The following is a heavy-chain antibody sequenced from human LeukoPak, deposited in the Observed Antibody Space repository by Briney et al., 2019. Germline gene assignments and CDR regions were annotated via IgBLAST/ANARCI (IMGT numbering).Heavy chain of an antibody. J-gene: IGHJ4*02. CDR2: IIPIFGTA. Sequence: ASVKVSCKASGGTFSSYAISWVRQAPGQGLEWMGGIIPIFGTANYAQKFQGRVTITADESTSTAYMELSSLRSEDTAVYYCARVYGPQIGYCSSTSCTNYFDYWGQGTLVTVSS. V-gene: IGHV1-69*13. CDR1: GGTFSSYA. D-gene: IGHD2-2*01. CDR3: ARVYGPQIGYCSSTSCTNYFDY.